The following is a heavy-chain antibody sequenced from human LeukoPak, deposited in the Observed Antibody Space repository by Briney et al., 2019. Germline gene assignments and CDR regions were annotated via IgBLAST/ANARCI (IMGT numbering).Heavy chain of an antibody. CDR2: IKQDGSER. CDR1: GFTFSSYW. J-gene: IGHJ4*02. D-gene: IGHD6-19*01. Sequence: QPGGSLRLSGAASGFTFSSYWMTWVRQAPGKGLEWVANIKQDGSERNYVDSVKGRFTISRDNAKNSLYLQMNTLRDEDTAVYYCATGAGCGYWGQGTLVTVSS. V-gene: IGHV3-7*03. CDR3: ATGAGCGY.